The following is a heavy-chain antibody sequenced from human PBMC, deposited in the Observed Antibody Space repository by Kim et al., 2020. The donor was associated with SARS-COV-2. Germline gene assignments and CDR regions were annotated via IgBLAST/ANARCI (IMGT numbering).Heavy chain of an antibody. D-gene: IGHD1-26*01. Sequence: GGSLRLSCAASGFTFSSYAMHWVRQAPGKGLEWVAVIWYDGSNKYYADSVKGRFTISRDNSKNTLYLQMNSLRAEDTAVYYCAKDQVGATSAGPLRYWGQGTLVTVSS. CDR2: IWYDGSNK. CDR3: AKDQVGATSAGPLRY. J-gene: IGHJ4*02. V-gene: IGHV3-33*06. CDR1: GFTFSSYA.